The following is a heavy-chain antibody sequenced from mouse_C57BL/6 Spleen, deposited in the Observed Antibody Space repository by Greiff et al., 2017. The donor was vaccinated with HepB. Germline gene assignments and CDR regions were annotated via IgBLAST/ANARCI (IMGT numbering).Heavy chain of an antibody. D-gene: IGHD1-2*01. V-gene: IGHV14-4*01. J-gene: IGHJ2*01. CDR2: IDPENGDT. Sequence: EVQLQQSGAELVRPGASVKLSCTASGFNIKDDYMHWVKQRPEQGLEWIGWIDPENGDTEYASKFQGKATITADTSSNTAYLQLSSLTSEDTAVYSCTPGGTTAFDYWGQGTTLTVSS. CDR3: TPGGTTAFDY. CDR1: GFNIKDDY.